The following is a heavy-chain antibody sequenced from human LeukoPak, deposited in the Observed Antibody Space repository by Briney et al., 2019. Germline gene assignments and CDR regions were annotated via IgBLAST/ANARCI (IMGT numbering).Heavy chain of an antibody. J-gene: IGHJ4*02. CDR3: ARLRFDFWSGYTHPYFDY. Sequence: SETLSLTCTVSGGSISSSSYSWGWIRQPPGKGLEWIGSIYYSGTTYYNPSLKSRVTISVDTSKIQFSLKLSSVAATDTAVYFCARLRFDFWSGYTHPYFDYWGRGTLVTVSS. V-gene: IGHV4-39*01. CDR2: IYYSGTT. CDR1: GGSISSSSYS. D-gene: IGHD3-3*01.